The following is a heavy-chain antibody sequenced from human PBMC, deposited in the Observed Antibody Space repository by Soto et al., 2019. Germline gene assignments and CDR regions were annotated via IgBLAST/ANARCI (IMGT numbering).Heavy chain of an antibody. V-gene: IGHV1-18*01. CDR2: ISGYNGDT. Sequence: QVLVVQSGAEVKKPGASVEVTCKVSGYTFASYGISWVRQAPGQGLQWMGWISGYNGDTRYAQQFQGRVTMTTDTSTNTAYLELRSLRSDDTAVYYCVRDQAVFPSPFDYWGQGTLVTVSS. J-gene: IGHJ4*02. CDR3: VRDQAVFPSPFDY. CDR1: GYTFASYG.